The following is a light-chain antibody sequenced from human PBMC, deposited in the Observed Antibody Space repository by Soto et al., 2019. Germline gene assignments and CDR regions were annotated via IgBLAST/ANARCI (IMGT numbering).Light chain of an antibody. V-gene: IGLV1-51*01. CDR3: ASWDTSLTVAI. J-gene: IGLJ2*01. CDR1: TSNVGTKH. Sequence: QAVVTQPPSVSAAPGQKVTISCSGSTSNVGTKHVSWYQQFPGTVPKVLIYDNDKRRSGIPDRFSGSRSGTTATLAITGLQSGDEADYYCASWDTSLTVAIFGGGTKVTVL. CDR2: DND.